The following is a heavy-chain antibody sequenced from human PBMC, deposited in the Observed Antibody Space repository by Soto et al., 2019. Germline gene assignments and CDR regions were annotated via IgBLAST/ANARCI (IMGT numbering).Heavy chain of an antibody. J-gene: IGHJ5*02. CDR1: GLSITDSEMG. CDR2: IDSSGEK. D-gene: IGHD6-19*01. V-gene: IGHV2-26*01. Sequence: QVTLKESGPVLVKPTEPLTLRCTVSGLSITDSEMGVSWIRQPPGQPLEWLAHIDSSGEKSYRTFLKSRLAISKDTSKSQIVLTRTNMDPADTATYYCARSHLAVAVSPWFDPWGQGIPVTVS. CDR3: ARSHLAVAVSPWFDP.